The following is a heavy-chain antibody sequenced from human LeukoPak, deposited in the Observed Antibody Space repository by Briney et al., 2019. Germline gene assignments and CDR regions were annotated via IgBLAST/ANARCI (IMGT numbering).Heavy chain of an antibody. Sequence: PGGSLRISCAASGFSFSSYSMNWVRQAPGKGLEWVSSISSSSSYIYYADSLKGRFTISRDNAKNSLYLQMNSLRADDTAVYYCARAYCSSASCSRRVYYYSLDVWGQGTTVTVSS. J-gene: IGHJ6*02. D-gene: IGHD2-2*01. V-gene: IGHV3-21*01. CDR1: GFSFSSYS. CDR3: ARAYCSSASCSRRVYYYSLDV. CDR2: ISSSSSYI.